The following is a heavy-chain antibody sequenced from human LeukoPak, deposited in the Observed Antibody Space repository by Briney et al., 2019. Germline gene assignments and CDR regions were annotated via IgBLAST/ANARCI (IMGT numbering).Heavy chain of an antibody. V-gene: IGHV4-59*01. Sequence: SETLSLTCAVYGGSFSGYYWSWIRQPPGKGLEWIGYIYYSGSTNYNPSLKSRVTISVDTSKNQFSLKLSSVTAADTAVYYCAREQLWLLGFDYWGQGTLVTVSS. J-gene: IGHJ4*02. D-gene: IGHD5-18*01. CDR1: GGSFSGYY. CDR3: AREQLWLLGFDY. CDR2: IYYSGST.